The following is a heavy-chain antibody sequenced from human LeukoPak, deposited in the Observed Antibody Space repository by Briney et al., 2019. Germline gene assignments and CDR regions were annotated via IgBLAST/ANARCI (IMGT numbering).Heavy chain of an antibody. V-gene: IGHV4-59*01. Sequence: SETLSLTCTVSGGSISSYYWSWIRQPPGKGLEWIGYIYYSGSTNYNPSLKSRGTISVDTSKNQFYLKLSSVTAADTAVYYCARAPSYCSSTSCFLPKIYYYYGMDVWGQGTTVTVSS. CDR2: IYYSGST. CDR3: ARAPSYCSSTSCFLPKIYYYYGMDV. D-gene: IGHD2-2*01. J-gene: IGHJ6*02. CDR1: GGSISSYY.